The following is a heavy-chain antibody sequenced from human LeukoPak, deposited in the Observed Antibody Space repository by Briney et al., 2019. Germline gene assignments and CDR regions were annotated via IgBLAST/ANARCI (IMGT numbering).Heavy chain of an antibody. J-gene: IGHJ6*04. CDR2: IMPIFGTT. Sequence: GASVKVSCKASGDTFSNYAINWVRQAPGQGLEWMRGIMPIFGTTNHAQKFQGRVSITADKSTSTAYMELSSLTSEDTAVYYCASPRFPYYRQSGGDYRLMDVWGKGTTVTVSS. V-gene: IGHV1-69*06. D-gene: IGHD4-17*01. CDR3: ASPRFPYYRQSGGDYRLMDV. CDR1: GDTFSNYA.